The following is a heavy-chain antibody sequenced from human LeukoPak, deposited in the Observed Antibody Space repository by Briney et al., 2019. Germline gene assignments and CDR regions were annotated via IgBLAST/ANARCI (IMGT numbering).Heavy chain of an antibody. CDR3: AKGSASSGYYSTFDY. D-gene: IGHD3-22*01. V-gene: IGHV3-23*01. CDR1: GFTVSSAY. CDR2: ISGSGGST. Sequence: GGSLRLSCAASGFTVSSAYMSWVRQAPGMGLEWVSGISGSGGSTYYADSVKGRFTISRDNSKNTLYVQMKSLRAEDTAVYYCAKGSASSGYYSTFDYWGQGTLVTVS. J-gene: IGHJ4*02.